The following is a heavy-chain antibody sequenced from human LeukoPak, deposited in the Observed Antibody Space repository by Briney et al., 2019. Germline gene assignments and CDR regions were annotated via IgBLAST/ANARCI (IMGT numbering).Heavy chain of an antibody. CDR3: ARRHYGSGSYDY. Sequence: GASVKVSCKASGGTFKNYAISWVRQAPGQGLEWMGGILPIFGTTNYAQKFQARVTITRNTSISTAYMELSSLRSEDTAVYYCARRHYGSGSYDYWGQGTLVTVSS. CDR1: GGTFKNYA. CDR2: ILPIFGTT. V-gene: IGHV1-69*05. D-gene: IGHD3-10*01. J-gene: IGHJ4*02.